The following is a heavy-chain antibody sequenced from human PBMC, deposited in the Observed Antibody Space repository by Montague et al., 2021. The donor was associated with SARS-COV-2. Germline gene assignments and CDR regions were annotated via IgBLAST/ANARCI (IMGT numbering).Heavy chain of an antibody. J-gene: IGHJ4*02. CDR1: GFTFSSFA. D-gene: IGHD3-10*01. CDR3: AREVSFMVRGRSRFDY. Sequence: SLRLSWAASGFTFSSFAMHWVRQAPGKGLEWVALITYDGNDKYYADSVKGRFTISRDNSKNTLYLQMNSLGAEDTAVYYCAREVSFMVRGRSRFDYWGQGTSVTVSS. CDR2: ITYDGNDK. V-gene: IGHV3-30*04.